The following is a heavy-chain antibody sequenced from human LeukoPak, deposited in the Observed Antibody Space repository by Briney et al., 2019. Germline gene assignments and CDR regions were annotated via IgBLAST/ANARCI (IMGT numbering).Heavy chain of an antibody. CDR2: FDPEDGET. CDR3: ATGVVVVPVANYCGMDV. J-gene: IGHJ6*02. Sequence: GASVKVSCKVSGYTLTALSMHWVSQAPGKGLEWMGGFDPEDGETIYAQKFQGRVTMTEDTSTDTAYMELSSLRSEDTAVYYCATGVVVVPVANYCGMDVWGQRTTVTVSS. CDR1: GYTLTALS. V-gene: IGHV1-24*01. D-gene: IGHD2-2*01.